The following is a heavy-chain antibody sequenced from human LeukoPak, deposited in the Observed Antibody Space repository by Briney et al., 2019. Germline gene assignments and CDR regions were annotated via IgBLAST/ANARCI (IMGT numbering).Heavy chain of an antibody. V-gene: IGHV4-59*08. CDR2: VFYSGNT. CDR3: ARHSSGYSYGIFDY. D-gene: IGHD5-18*01. J-gene: IGHJ4*02. CDR1: DGSISSYY. Sequence: SETLSLTCTVSDGSISSYYWSWIRQPPGKGLEWIGYVFYSGNTNSNPSLKSRVTLSVDTSKNQLSLKLSSVTAADTAVYYCARHSSGYSYGIFDYWGQGTLVTVSS.